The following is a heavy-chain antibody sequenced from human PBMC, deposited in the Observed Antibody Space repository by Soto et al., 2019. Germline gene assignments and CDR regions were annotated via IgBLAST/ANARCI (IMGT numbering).Heavy chain of an antibody. Sequence: PSETLSLTCPVSGHSLSSYYWSWIRHPPGRGLGWIGHIPYSGSTKYNPSLKSQITLSVHPSKNQFSLKLSSVTAADRAVYYCARERYDLYYFLSDYKVSYCMDVWGKGTTVTVSS. J-gene: IGHJ6*04. CDR2: IPYSGST. V-gene: IGHV4-59*01. CDR3: ARERYDLYYFLSDYKVSYCMDV. D-gene: IGHD3-3*01. CDR1: GHSLSSYY.